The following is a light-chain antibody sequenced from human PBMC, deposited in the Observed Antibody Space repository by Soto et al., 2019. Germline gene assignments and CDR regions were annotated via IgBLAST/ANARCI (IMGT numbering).Light chain of an antibody. CDR1: QILMHSNGHNY. CDR2: LGS. J-gene: IGKJ1*01. V-gene: IGKV2-28*01. CDR3: MQALQTPGT. Sequence: VMTPSPLSLNVTPGQPASISFSASQILMHSNGHNYFDWYLQKPGQSPQLLIYLGSKWASGVPDRVSDSGSGTDVTLKISRVEAEDVGVYYCMQALQTPGTFGQGTKVEIK.